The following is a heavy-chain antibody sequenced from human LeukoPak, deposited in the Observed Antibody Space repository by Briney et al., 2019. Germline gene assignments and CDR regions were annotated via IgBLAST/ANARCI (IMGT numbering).Heavy chain of an antibody. CDR1: GGSISSAGHY. J-gene: IGHJ4*02. CDR3: ARALSSDHDTSGYYFDN. CDR2: IYYSGST. V-gene: IGHV4-31*03. D-gene: IGHD3-22*01. Sequence: SETLSLTCTVSGGSISSAGHYWSWIRQHPGKGLEWIGYIYYSGSTYYRPSLESRLTISIDTSKNQFSLKLSSVTAADTAVYYCARALSSDHDTSGYYFDNWGQGTLVTVSS.